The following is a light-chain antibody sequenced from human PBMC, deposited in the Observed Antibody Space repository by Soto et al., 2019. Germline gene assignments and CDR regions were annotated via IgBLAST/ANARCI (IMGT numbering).Light chain of an antibody. CDR3: QQCDNWPLIT. Sequence: EIVMTQSPATLSVSPGERATLSCRASQSVSSNLAWYQQKPGQAPRLLIYGASIRANGIPARFSASGSGTAFTLTINSLQSEDFALYYCQQCDNWPLITFGQGTRLEIK. CDR2: GAS. V-gene: IGKV3-15*01. CDR1: QSVSSN. J-gene: IGKJ5*01.